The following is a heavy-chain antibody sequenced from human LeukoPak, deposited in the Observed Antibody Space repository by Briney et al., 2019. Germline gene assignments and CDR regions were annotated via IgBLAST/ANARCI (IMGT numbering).Heavy chain of an antibody. CDR2: IYYTGST. D-gene: IGHD7-27*01. V-gene: IGHV4-59*11. J-gene: IGHJ6*03. CDR3: ARDPATWGQREYYYYMDV. Sequence: SETLSLTCTVSGGSISSHYWSWIRQPPGKGLEWIGYIYYTGSTSYNPSLKSRVTISVDTSKNQFSLKLSSVAAADTAVYYCARDPATWGQREYYYYMDVWGKGTTVTLSS. CDR1: GGSISSHY.